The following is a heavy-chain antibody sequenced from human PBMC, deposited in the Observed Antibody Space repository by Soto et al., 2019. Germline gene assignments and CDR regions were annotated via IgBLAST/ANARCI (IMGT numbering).Heavy chain of an antibody. CDR1: GGSFSGYY. V-gene: IGHV4-34*01. Sequence: ASETLSLTCAVYGGSFSGYYWSWIRQPPGKGLEWIGEINHSGSTNYNPSLKSRVTISVDTSKNQFSLKLSSVTAADTAVYYCARGKKLIAAVRPGYHCGMDVWGPGTLVTRS. D-gene: IGHD6-13*01. CDR3: ARGKKLIAAVRPGYHCGMDV. J-gene: IGHJ6*02. CDR2: INHSGST.